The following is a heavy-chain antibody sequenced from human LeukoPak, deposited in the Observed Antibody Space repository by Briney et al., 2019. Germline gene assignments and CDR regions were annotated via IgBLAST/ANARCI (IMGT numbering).Heavy chain of an antibody. Sequence: ASVKVSCKASGYTFTSYDINWVRQATGQGLEWMGWMNPNSGNTGYAQKFQGRVTMTRNTSTSTAYMELSSLRSEDTAVYYCARGGEDCSSTSCHYYYYGMDVWGQGTTVTVSS. CDR1: GYTFTSYD. J-gene: IGHJ6*02. CDR3: ARGGEDCSSTSCHYYYYGMDV. CDR2: MNPNSGNT. D-gene: IGHD2-2*01. V-gene: IGHV1-8*01.